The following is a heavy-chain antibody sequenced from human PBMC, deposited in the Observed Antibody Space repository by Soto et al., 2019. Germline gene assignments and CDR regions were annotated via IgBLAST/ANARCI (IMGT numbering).Heavy chain of an antibody. CDR2: IYYSRST. Sequence: SLTCTVSGGSISSSTYYWGWIRQPPGKGLEWIGTIYYSRSTYFNPSLKSRVTISVDTSKNQFSLKLSSVTAADTAVYYCARSLGFCISTSCYPDAFDIWGQGTMVTVS. J-gene: IGHJ3*02. CDR3: ARSLGFCISTSCYPDAFDI. D-gene: IGHD2-2*01. CDR1: GGSISSSTYY. V-gene: IGHV4-39*01.